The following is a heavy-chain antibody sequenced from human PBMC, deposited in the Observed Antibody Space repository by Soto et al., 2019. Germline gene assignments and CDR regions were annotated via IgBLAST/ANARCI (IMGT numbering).Heavy chain of an antibody. V-gene: IGHV1-2*02. D-gene: IGHD1-7*01. CDR2: INPNRGGT. CDR1: GYTFTGYY. Sequence: QVQLVQSGAEVKKPGASVKVSCKASGYTFTGYYMHWVRQAPGQGLEWMGWINPNRGGTNYAQKFHGRVTMTRDTSISTAYMELSRLRSDDTAVYYCARDASPVTGTTSSTYYYYGMDVWGQGTTVTVSS. CDR3: ARDASPVTGTTSSTYYYYGMDV. J-gene: IGHJ6*02.